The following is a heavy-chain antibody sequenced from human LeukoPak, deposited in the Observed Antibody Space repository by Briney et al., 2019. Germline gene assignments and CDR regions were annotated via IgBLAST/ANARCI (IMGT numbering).Heavy chain of an antibody. D-gene: IGHD2-2*02. V-gene: IGHV3-21*01. Sequence: GGSLRLSCAASGFTFSSYSMNWVRQAPGKGLEWVSSISSSSSYIYYADSVKGRFTISRDNAKNSLYLQMSSLRAEDTTVYYCARDLVVVPAAIIFDYWGQGTLVTVSS. CDR1: GFTFSSYS. CDR2: ISSSSSYI. CDR3: ARDLVVVPAAIIFDY. J-gene: IGHJ4*02.